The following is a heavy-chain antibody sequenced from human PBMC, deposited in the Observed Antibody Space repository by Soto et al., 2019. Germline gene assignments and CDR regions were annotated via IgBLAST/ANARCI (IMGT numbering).Heavy chain of an antibody. J-gene: IGHJ4*02. CDR3: ARATRGSISTRPDY. Sequence: ASVKVSCKASGYTFTSYGISWVRQAPGQGLEWMGMINPTGGGTTYAQKFQGRVTMTRDTSTGIVYMELTSLRPEDTAMYYCARATRGSISTRPDYWGLGTRGTVSS. CDR2: INPTGGGT. V-gene: IGHV1-46*01. D-gene: IGHD6-6*01. CDR1: GYTFTSYG.